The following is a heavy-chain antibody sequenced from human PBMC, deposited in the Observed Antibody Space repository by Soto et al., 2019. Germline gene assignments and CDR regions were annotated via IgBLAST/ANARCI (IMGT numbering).Heavy chain of an antibody. V-gene: IGHV4-34*01. CDR3: ARGGRDYVWGSYRYTVGWFDP. D-gene: IGHD3-16*02. CDR2: INHSGST. Sequence: SETLSLTCAVYGGSFSGYYWSWIRQPPGKGLEWIGEINHSGSTNYNPSLKSRVTISVDTSKNQFSLKLSSVTAADTAVYYCARGGRDYVWGSYRYTVGWFDPWGQGTLVTVFS. CDR1: GGSFSGYY. J-gene: IGHJ5*02.